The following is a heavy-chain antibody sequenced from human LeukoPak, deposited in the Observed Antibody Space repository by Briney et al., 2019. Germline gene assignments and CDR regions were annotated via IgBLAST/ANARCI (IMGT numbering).Heavy chain of an antibody. CDR1: GGSISSSSYY. CDR2: IYYSGST. CDR3: TRRGGNWFDY. J-gene: IGHJ4*02. V-gene: IGHV4-39*07. Sequence: SETLSLTCTVSGGSISSSSYYWGWIRQPPGKGLEWIGSIYYSGSTYYNPSLKSRVTISVDTSKNQFSLKLTSVTAADTAMYYCTRRGGNWFDYWGQGTLVTVSS. D-gene: IGHD1-1*01.